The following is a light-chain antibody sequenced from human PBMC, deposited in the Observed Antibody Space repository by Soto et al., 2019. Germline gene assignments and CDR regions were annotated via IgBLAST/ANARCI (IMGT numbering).Light chain of an antibody. CDR3: QQYGTSPIT. CDR2: GAS. J-gene: IGKJ5*01. CDR1: QSVSSSF. V-gene: IGKV3-20*01. Sequence: DIVLTQSPGTLSLSPGERATLSCRASQSVSSSFLAWYQQKPGQAPRLLFYGASSRATGIPGRFRGSGSGTDFTLTISRLDPEDFAVYYCQQYGTSPITFGQGTRLEIK.